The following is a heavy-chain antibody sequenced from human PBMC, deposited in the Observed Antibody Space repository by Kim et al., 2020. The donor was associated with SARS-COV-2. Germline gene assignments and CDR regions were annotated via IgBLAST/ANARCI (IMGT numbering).Heavy chain of an antibody. V-gene: IGHV1-2*02. J-gene: IGHJ6*02. CDR3: ASYCSSTSCYLFSNYYYYGMDV. Sequence: ASVKVSCKASGYTFTGYYMHWVRQAPGQGLEWMGWINPNSGGTNYAQKFQGRVTMTRDTSISTAYMELSRLRSDDTAVYYCASYCSSTSCYLFSNYYYYGMDVWGQGTTVTVSS. CDR1: GYTFTGYY. D-gene: IGHD2-2*01. CDR2: INPNSGGT.